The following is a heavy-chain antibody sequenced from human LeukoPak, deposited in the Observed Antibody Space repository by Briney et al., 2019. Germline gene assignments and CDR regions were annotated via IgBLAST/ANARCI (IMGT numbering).Heavy chain of an antibody. CDR3: AKDPRIVGATSPGFYFDY. CDR2: ISGSGGST. CDR1: GFTFSSYA. V-gene: IGHV3-23*01. J-gene: IGHJ4*02. Sequence: GGSLRLSCAASGFTFSSYAMSWVRQAPGKGLEWVLAISGSGGSTYYADSVKGRFTISRDNSKNTLYLQMNSLRAEDTAVYYCAKDPRIVGATSPGFYFDYWGQGTLVTVSS. D-gene: IGHD1-26*01.